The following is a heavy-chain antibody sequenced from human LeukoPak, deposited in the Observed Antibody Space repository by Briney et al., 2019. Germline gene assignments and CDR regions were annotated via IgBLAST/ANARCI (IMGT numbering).Heavy chain of an antibody. CDR3: AKAQKNRPLAAAGIDY. J-gene: IGHJ4*02. Sequence: GGSLRLSCTTSGFIFSSYGMHWVRQAPGKGLEWVAVISYDGSNKYYADSVKGRFTISRDNSKNTLYLQMNSLRDEDTAVYYCAKAQKNRPLAAAGIDYWGQGTLVTVSS. V-gene: IGHV3-30*18. CDR2: ISYDGSNK. CDR1: GFIFSSYG. D-gene: IGHD6-13*01.